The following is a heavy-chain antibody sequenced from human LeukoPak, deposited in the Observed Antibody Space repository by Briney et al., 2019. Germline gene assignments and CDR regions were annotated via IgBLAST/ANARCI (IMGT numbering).Heavy chain of an antibody. D-gene: IGHD5-24*01. V-gene: IGHV4-59*01. Sequence: SETLSLTCTVSGVSISSYYWSWIRQPPGKGLEWIGYLYYTGSTNYNPSLKTRVTISEDTSKNQFSLNLSSVTAADTAVYYCARESSDGYFDDWGQGTLVTVSS. J-gene: IGHJ4*02. CDR2: LYYTGST. CDR3: ARESSDGYFDD. CDR1: GVSISSYY.